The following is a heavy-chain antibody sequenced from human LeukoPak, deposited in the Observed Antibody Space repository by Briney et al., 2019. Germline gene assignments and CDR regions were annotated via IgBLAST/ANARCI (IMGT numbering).Heavy chain of an antibody. D-gene: IGHD5-12*01. CDR1: GGSISSYY. Sequence: SETLSLTCTVSGGSISSYYWSWIRQPPGKGLEWIGYIYYSGSTNYNPSLKSRVTISVDTSKNQFSLKLSSVTAADTAVYYCARDSVVSGYDSYGMDVWGQGTTVTVSS. CDR2: IYYSGST. J-gene: IGHJ6*02. CDR3: ARDSVVSGYDSYGMDV. V-gene: IGHV4-59*01.